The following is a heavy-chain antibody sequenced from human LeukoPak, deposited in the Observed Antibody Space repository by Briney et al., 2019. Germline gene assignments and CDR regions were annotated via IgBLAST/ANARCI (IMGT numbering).Heavy chain of an antibody. V-gene: IGHV3-7*01. CDR2: IKQDGSEK. CDR3: AKNAHYQGYSYGGIDY. Sequence: GGSLRLSCAASGFTFSSYWMSWVRQAPGKGLEWVANIKQDGSEKYYVDSVKGRFTISRDNAKNSLYLQMNSLRAEDTAVYYCAKNAHYQGYSYGGIDYWGQGTLVTVSS. D-gene: IGHD5-18*01. CDR1: GFTFSSYW. J-gene: IGHJ4*02.